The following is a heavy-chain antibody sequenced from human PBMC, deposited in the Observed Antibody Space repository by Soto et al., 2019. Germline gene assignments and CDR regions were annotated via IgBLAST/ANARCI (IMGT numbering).Heavy chain of an antibody. CDR3: ARDTWIQLWGYYYGMDV. V-gene: IGHV4-59*01. CDR2: IYYSGST. J-gene: IGHJ6*02. CDR1: GGSISSYY. Sequence: SETLSLTCTVSGGSISSYYWSWIRQPPGKGLEWIGYIYYSGSTNYNPSLKSRVTISVDTSKNQFSLKLSSVTAADTAVYYCARDTWIQLWGYYYGMDVWGQGTTVTVS. D-gene: IGHD5-18*01.